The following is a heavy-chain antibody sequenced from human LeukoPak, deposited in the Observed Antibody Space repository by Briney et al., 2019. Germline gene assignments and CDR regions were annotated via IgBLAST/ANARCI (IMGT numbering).Heavy chain of an antibody. CDR1: GGSISSYY. CDR3: ARGQWLVKEFDY. CDR2: IYYSGST. V-gene: IGHV4-59*01. D-gene: IGHD6-19*01. J-gene: IGHJ4*02. Sequence: PSETLSLTCTVSGGSISSYYWSWIRQPPGKGLEWIGYIYYSGSTNYNPSLKSRVTISVDTSKNQFSLKLSSVTAADTDVYYCARGQWLVKEFDYWGQGTLVTVSS.